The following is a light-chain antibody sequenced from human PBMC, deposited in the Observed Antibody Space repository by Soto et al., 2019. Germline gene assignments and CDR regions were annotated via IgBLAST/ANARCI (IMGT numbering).Light chain of an antibody. CDR2: WAS. CDR1: QTILYNSNNKNY. Sequence: DIVMTQSPDSLAVSLGERATINCKSSQTILYNSNNKNYLAWYQQKPGQPPKLLIYWASTRESVVPDRFSGSRSGTDFTLTISSLQAEDVAVYYCHQYYGNPSFGQGTKLEIK. V-gene: IGKV4-1*01. J-gene: IGKJ2*01. CDR3: HQYYGNPS.